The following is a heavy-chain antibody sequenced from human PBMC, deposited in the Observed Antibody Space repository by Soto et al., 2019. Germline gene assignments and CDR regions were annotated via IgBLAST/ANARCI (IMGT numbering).Heavy chain of an antibody. CDR3: AKSYNDWSPWDY. Sequence: ELQLLESGGGLVQPGGSLRLSCAASGFTFTTYAMSWVRQAPGKGLEWVSDISSGGDNTYYADSVKGRFTISRDNSMNTLYLQMHSLRADDTAVYYCAKSYNDWSPWDYWGQGTLVTVSS. V-gene: IGHV3-23*01. D-gene: IGHD3-9*01. J-gene: IGHJ4*02. CDR1: GFTFTTYA. CDR2: ISSGGDNT.